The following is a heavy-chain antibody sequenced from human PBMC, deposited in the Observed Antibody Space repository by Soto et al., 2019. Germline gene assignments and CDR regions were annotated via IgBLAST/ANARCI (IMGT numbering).Heavy chain of an antibody. CDR2: IYPGDSDT. CDR1: GYSFANYW. Sequence: GESLKISCKASGYSFANYWIGWVCQKPGKGLEWMGVIYPGDSDTRYSPSFQGQVTISADKSISTAYLQWSSLKASDTATYYWARGIAAAHNIGRDVWGQGTTITVS. V-gene: IGHV5-51*01. D-gene: IGHD6-13*01. J-gene: IGHJ6*02. CDR3: ARGIAAAHNIGRDV.